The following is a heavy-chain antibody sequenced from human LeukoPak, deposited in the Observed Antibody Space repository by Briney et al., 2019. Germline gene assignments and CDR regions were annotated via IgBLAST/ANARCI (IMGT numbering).Heavy chain of an antibody. J-gene: IGHJ4*02. CDR3: AREMATKAYVIDY. V-gene: IGHV1-8*01. D-gene: IGHD5-24*01. CDR1: GYTFTSYD. Sequence: GASVKVSCKASGYTFTSYDINWVRQATGQGLEWMGWMNPNSGNTGYARKFQGRVTMTRNTSISTAYMELSSLRSEDTAVYYCAREMATKAYVIDYWGQGTLVTVSS. CDR2: MNPNSGNT.